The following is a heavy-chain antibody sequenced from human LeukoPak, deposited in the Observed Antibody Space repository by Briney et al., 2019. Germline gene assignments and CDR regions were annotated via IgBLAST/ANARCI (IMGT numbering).Heavy chain of an antibody. D-gene: IGHD3-22*01. CDR1: GGSISSNY. V-gene: IGHV4-4*07. J-gene: IGHJ3*02. Sequence: SETLSLTCTVSGGSISSNYWSWIRQPAGKGLEWIGRFYTRGTTNYNPSLKSRVTMSVDTSKNQFSLKLRSVTAADTAVYYCARAMIVVHDAFDIWSQGTMVTVSS. CDR3: ARAMIVVHDAFDI. CDR2: FYTRGTT.